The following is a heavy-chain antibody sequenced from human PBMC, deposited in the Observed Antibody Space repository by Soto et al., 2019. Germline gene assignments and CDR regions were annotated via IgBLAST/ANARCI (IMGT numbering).Heavy chain of an antibody. CDR2: IRSKAYGGTT. V-gene: IGHV3-49*03. D-gene: IGHD3-16*02. J-gene: IGHJ6*02. CDR1: GLTFGDYA. Sequence: GGSLRLSCTASGLTFGDYAMSWFRQAPGKGLEWVGFIRSKAYGGTTEYAASVKGRFTISRDDSKSIAYLQMNSLRTEDTAVYYCARHHYDYVWGSYRRYYYYYYGMDVWGQGTTVTVSS. CDR3: ARHHYDYVWGSYRRYYYYYYGMDV.